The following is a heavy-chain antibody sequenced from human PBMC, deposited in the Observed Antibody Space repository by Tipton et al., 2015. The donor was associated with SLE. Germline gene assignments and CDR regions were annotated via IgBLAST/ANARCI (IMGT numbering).Heavy chain of an antibody. J-gene: IGHJ5*02. Sequence: TLSLTCAVYGGSFSGYYWSWIRQPPGKGLEWIGEINHSGSTNYNPSLKSRVTISVDTSKNQFSLKLSSVTAADTAVYYCAIRRGLYCSSTSCAVGFDPLGEGTLVTVSS. D-gene: IGHD2-2*01. CDR2: INHSGST. CDR3: AIRRGLYCSSTSCAVGFDP. CDR1: GGSFSGYY. V-gene: IGHV4-34*01.